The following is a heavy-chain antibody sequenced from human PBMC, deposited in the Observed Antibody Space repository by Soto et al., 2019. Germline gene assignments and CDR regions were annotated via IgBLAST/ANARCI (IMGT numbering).Heavy chain of an antibody. J-gene: IGHJ4*02. V-gene: IGHV4-31*03. CDR1: GGSISSGGYY. D-gene: IGHD4-17*01. CDR2: IYYSGST. Sequence: SETLSLTCTVSGGSISSGGYYWSWIRQHPGKGLEWIGYIYYSGSTYYNPSLKSRVTISVDTSKNQFSLKLSSATAADTAVYYCASSTTVTTKNPRVDYWGQGTLVTVSS. CDR3: ASSTTVTTKNPRVDY.